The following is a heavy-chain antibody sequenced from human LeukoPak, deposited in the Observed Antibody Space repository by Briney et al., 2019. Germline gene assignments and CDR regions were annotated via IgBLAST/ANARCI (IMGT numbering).Heavy chain of an antibody. D-gene: IGHD3-16*01. V-gene: IGHV3-23*01. CDR2: ISGSGGST. CDR3: AKALTDHQDIDAFDF. CDR1: GFTFSSYA. J-gene: IGHJ3*01. Sequence: GGSLRLSCAASGFTFSSYAMSWVRQAPGKGLEWVSAISGSGGSTYYADSVKGRFTISRDTSKNVLFLQMNSLRAEDTALYYCAKALTDHQDIDAFDFWGQGTVVTVSS.